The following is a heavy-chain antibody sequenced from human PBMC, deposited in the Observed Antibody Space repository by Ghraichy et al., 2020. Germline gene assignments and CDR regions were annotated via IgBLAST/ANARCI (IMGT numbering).Heavy chain of an antibody. CDR1: GGSISSSSYY. CDR3: ARAMRTGDFGRGWFDP. Sequence: SETLSLTFTVSGGSISSSSYYWGWIRQPPGKGLEWIGSIYYNGSTYYNPSLKSRVTISVDTSKNQFSLKLSSVTAADTAVYYCARAMRTGDFGRGWFDPWGQGTLVTVSS. CDR2: IYYNGST. V-gene: IGHV4-39*01. J-gene: IGHJ5*02. D-gene: IGHD2-21*02.